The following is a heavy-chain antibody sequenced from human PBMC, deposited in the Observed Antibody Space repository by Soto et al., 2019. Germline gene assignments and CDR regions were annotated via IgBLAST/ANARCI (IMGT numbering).Heavy chain of an antibody. J-gene: IGHJ6*02. CDR3: SGCSGGACHQNYGMDA. CDR1: GFTFSSCT. Sequence: EVHLVESGGGLVKPGGSLRLSCAVSGFTFSSCTMNWVRQAPGKGLEWVSSISPSTSHIYYADSVKGRFTISRDNAKNSLFLQMNSLRAEDTAVYYCSGCSGGACHQNYGMDAWSQGTTVTVSS. V-gene: IGHV3-21*01. CDR2: ISPSTSHI. D-gene: IGHD2-15*01.